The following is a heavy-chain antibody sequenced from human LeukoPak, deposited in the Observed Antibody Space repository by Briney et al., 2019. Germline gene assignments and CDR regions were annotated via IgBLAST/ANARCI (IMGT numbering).Heavy chain of an antibody. CDR2: ISSDGNHK. V-gene: IGHV3-30*03. J-gene: IGHJ4*02. D-gene: IGHD4-17*01. Sequence: GGSLRPPCAASGLTLSREGLHWVRQAPGKGLEWVAVISSDGNHKYYADSVKGRFTVSRDNSENTLYLQMDSLRAEDTAVYYCARDIGGLDGDGLDYWGQGALVTVSS. CDR3: ARDIGGLDGDGLDY. CDR1: GLTLSREG.